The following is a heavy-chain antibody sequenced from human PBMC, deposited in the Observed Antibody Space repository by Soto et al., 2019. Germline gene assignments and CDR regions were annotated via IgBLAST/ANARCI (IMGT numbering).Heavy chain of an antibody. Sequence: RVSQKKGKGLEWVSGLSDSGGSIYYADSVKGRFTISRDNSMNTLYLQMNTLRAEDTAVYYCAKVSSAWYAGFFDLWGQGTLVIVSS. CDR2: LSDSGGSI. CDR3: AKVSSAWYAGFFDL. J-gene: IGHJ4*02. V-gene: IGHV3-23*01. D-gene: IGHD2-8*01.